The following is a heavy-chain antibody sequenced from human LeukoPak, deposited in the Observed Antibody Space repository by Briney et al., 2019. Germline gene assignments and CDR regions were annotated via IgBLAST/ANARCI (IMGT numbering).Heavy chain of an antibody. CDR3: ARVADGIAETFDY. Sequence: GGSLRLSCAASGFTFSSYGMHWVRQAPGKGLEWVAFIRYDGSNKYYADSVKGRFTISRDNSKNTLYPQMNSLRAEDTAVYYCARVADGIAETFDYWGQGTLVTVSS. D-gene: IGHD6-13*01. CDR2: IRYDGSNK. V-gene: IGHV3-30*02. CDR1: GFTFSSYG. J-gene: IGHJ4*02.